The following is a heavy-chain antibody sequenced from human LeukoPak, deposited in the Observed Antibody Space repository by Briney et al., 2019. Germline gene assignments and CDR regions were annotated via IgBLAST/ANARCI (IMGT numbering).Heavy chain of an antibody. D-gene: IGHD6-13*01. J-gene: IGHJ4*02. Sequence: GGSLRLSCAASGFTFSSYWMSWVRQAPGKGLEWVANIKQDGSEKYYVDSVKGRFTISRDNAKNSLYLQMNSLRAEDTAVYYCARKGYSSSWYCDYWGQGTLVTVS. CDR1: GFTFSSYW. CDR2: IKQDGSEK. CDR3: ARKGYSSSWYCDY. V-gene: IGHV3-7*01.